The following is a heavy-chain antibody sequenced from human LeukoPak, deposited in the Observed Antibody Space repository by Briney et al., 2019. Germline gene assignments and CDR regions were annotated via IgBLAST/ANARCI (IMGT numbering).Heavy chain of an antibody. CDR1: GFTFSNYW. V-gene: IGHV3-66*01. CDR3: ARERHSNFDY. Sequence: GGSLRLSCAASGFTFSNYWMHWVRQAPGKGLEWVSIIYTGGTTYYTDSVKGRFTISRDNSKNTLYLQMNSLRAEDTAVYYCARERHSNFDYWGQGTLVTVSS. J-gene: IGHJ4*02. CDR2: IYTGGTT.